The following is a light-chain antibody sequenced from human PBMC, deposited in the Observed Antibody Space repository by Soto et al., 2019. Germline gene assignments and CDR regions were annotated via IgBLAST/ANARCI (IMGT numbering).Light chain of an antibody. J-gene: IGLJ2*01. CDR3: LTWGTGVV. Sequence: QLVLTQSPSASASLGASVKLTCTLSSGHSSYAIAWHQQQPEKGPRYLMKLNSDGSHSKGDGIPDRFSGSSSGAERYLPISSLQSEDEADYYCLTWGTGVVFGGGTKLTVL. CDR2: LNSDGSH. CDR1: SGHSSYA. V-gene: IGLV4-69*01.